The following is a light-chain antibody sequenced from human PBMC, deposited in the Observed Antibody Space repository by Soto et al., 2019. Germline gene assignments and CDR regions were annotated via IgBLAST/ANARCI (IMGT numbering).Light chain of an antibody. Sequence: QSALTQPASVSGSPGQTVIIPCTGTSSDIGGSTFVSWYRQHPGRAPELILFDVNIRPSRIPDRFSGSQSGNTASLTISGLRADDEADYFCSSYSTGNTLILFGGGTQLTVL. J-gene: IGLJ2*01. CDR2: DVN. V-gene: IGLV2-14*03. CDR3: SSYSTGNTLIL. CDR1: SSDIGGSTF.